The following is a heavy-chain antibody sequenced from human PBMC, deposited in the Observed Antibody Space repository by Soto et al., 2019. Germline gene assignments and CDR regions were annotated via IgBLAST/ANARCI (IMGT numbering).Heavy chain of an antibody. J-gene: IGHJ6*02. CDR2: IYPGDSDT. CDR3: ARRRVTTRHYYYGMDV. D-gene: IGHD4-17*01. CDR1: GCSFTSYW. V-gene: IGHV5-51*01. Sequence: GESLKISCKGPGCSFTSYWIGWVRQMPGKGLEWMGIIYPGDSDTRYSPSFQGQVTISADKSISTAYLQWSSLKASDTAMYYCARRRVTTRHYYYGMDVWGQGTTVTVSS.